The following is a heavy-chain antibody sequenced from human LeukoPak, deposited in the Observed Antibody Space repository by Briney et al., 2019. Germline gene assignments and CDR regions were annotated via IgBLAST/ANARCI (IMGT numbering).Heavy chain of an antibody. Sequence: SQTLSLTCTVSGGSISSGGYYWSWICQHPGKGLEWIGYIYYSGSTYYNPSLKSRVTISVDTSKNQFSLKLSSVTAADTAVYYCARDGYGAAAGSFDYWGQGTLVTVSS. J-gene: IGHJ4*02. CDR2: IYYSGST. D-gene: IGHD6-13*01. CDR3: ARDGYGAAAGSFDY. V-gene: IGHV4-31*03. CDR1: GGSISSGGYY.